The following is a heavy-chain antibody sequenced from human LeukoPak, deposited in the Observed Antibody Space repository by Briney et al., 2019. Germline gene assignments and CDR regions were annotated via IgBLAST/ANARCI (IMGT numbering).Heavy chain of an antibody. V-gene: IGHV5-51*01. CDR2: IHPGDSDT. J-gene: IGHJ4*02. D-gene: IGHD3-22*01. Sequence: PGESLKISCKGSGYSFTSYWMGWVRQMPGKGPEWMGIIHPGDSDTRYSPSFQGQVTISADKSISTAYLQWSSLKASDTAMYYCARTYDSSGYYDYWGQGTLVTVSS. CDR1: GYSFTSYW. CDR3: ARTYDSSGYYDY.